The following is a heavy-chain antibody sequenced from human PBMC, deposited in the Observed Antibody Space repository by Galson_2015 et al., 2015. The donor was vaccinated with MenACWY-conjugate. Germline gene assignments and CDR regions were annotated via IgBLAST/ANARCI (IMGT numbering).Heavy chain of an antibody. CDR3: ARDLAAAGNYYGMDV. CDR1: GFTFSSYA. CDR2: ISYDGSNK. Sequence: SLRLSCAASGFTFSSYAMHWVRQAPGKGLEWVAVISYDGSNKYYADSVKGRFTISRDNSKNTLYLQMNSLRAEDTAVYYYARDLAAAGNYYGMDVWGQGTTVTVSS. J-gene: IGHJ6*02. D-gene: IGHD6-13*01. V-gene: IGHV3-30*04.